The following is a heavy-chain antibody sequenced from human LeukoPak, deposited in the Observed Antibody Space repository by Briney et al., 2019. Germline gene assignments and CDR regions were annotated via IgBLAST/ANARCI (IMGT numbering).Heavy chain of an antibody. CDR2: ISSSGSTI. J-gene: IGHJ5*02. CDR1: GFTFSDYY. CDR3: ARDNHWEVVGASYFNWFDP. D-gene: IGHD1-26*01. V-gene: IGHV3-11*01. Sequence: PGGSLRLSCAASGFTFSDYYMSWIRQAPGKGLEWVSYISSSGSTIYYADSVKGRFTISRDNAKNSLYLQMNSLRAEDTAVYYCARDNHWEVVGASYFNWFDPWGQGTLVTVSS.